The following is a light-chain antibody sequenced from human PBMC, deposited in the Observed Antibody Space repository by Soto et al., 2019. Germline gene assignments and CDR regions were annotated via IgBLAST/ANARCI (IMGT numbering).Light chain of an antibody. CDR1: QSINNN. CDR3: QQYNNWPLT. CDR2: GAS. Sequence: EIVMTQSPATLSVSPGERATLSCRASQSINNNLAWYQQKPGQGPRLLIYGASSRATGIPARFSGSGSGTGFTLTISSLQSEDFAIDYCQQYNNWPLTFGGGTKVEIK. V-gene: IGKV3-15*01. J-gene: IGKJ4*01.